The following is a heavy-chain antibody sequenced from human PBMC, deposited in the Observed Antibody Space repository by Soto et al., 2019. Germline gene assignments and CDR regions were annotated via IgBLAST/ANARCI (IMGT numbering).Heavy chain of an antibody. CDR1: GSSINYNSYY. CDR2: IFYTGTT. J-gene: IGHJ5*02. Sequence: PSETLSLTCSVSGSSINYNSYYWGWIRRPPGKGLEWVGGIFYTGTTYYSPSLKDRVTISVDTSKNSFSLNLASVTAADTAVYFCARLVVVAPVANAWGQGTLVTVSS. CDR3: ARLVVVAPVANA. D-gene: IGHD2-2*01. V-gene: IGHV4-39*02.